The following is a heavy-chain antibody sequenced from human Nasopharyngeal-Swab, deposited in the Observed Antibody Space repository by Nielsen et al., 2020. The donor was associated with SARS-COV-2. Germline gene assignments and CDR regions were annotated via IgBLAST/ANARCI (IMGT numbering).Heavy chain of an antibody. J-gene: IGHJ4*02. CDR1: GFIFSRYW. CDR3: ARGTPGIPGVDY. Sequence: GESLKISCAASGFIFSRYWIHWVRQAPGKGLEYLSAVSGDGVTTHYADSLKGRFTISRDNSKNTVYLQLGSLTAEDMAVYFCARGTPGIPGVDYWGQGTLVTVSS. D-gene: IGHD2-8*02. V-gene: IGHV3-64*02. CDR2: VSGDGVTT.